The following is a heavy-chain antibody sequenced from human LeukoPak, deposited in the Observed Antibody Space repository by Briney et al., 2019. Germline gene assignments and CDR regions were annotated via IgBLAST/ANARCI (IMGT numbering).Heavy chain of an antibody. CDR1: GGIFSNYV. CDR3: GTLGVMWEVDY. CDR2: VSEDGTTK. Sequence: GGSLRLSCAVSGGIFSNYVMHWVRQAPGKGLEWVAVVSEDGTTKYYADSVKGRFTISRDNTKSTLYLQMNSLRPEDTAVYYCGTLGVMWEVDYWGQGALVTVSS. J-gene: IGHJ4*02. V-gene: IGHV3-30*04. D-gene: IGHD1-26*01.